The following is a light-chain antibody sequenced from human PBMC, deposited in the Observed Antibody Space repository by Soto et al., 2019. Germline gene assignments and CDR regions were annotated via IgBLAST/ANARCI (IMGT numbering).Light chain of an antibody. CDR3: NSFTTTSTYV. J-gene: IGLJ1*01. CDR2: EVN. CDR1: SSDIGSYNR. Sequence: QSVLTQPASVSGSPGQAITISCTGTSSDIGSYNRVSWYQQPPGTAPKLIIYEVNNWPSGVPDRFSGSKSGNTASLTISGLQAEDEADYYCNSFTTTSTYVFGTGTKVTVL. V-gene: IGLV2-18*02.